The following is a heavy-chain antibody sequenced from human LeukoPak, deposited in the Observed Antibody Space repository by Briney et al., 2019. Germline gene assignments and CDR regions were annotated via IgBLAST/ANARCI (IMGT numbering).Heavy chain of an antibody. J-gene: IGHJ4*02. CDR2: IHPDDSDT. V-gene: IGHV5-51*01. D-gene: IGHD3-10*01. CDR1: GYRFTSYW. Sequence: GESLKISCKGSGYRFTSYWIGWVRQMPGKGLQLMGIIHPDDSDTRYSPSFQGQVTISADKSISTAYLQWSSLKASDTAVYYCARGEGSSLPPDYWGQGTLVTVSS. CDR3: ARGEGSSLPPDY.